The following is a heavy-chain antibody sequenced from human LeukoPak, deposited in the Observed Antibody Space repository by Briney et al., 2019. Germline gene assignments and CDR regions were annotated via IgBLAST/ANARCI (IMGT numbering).Heavy chain of an antibody. D-gene: IGHD3-10*01. V-gene: IGHV3-7*01. J-gene: IGHJ6*03. CDR2: IKQDGSEK. CDR1: GFTFSSYW. CDR3: ARVGPELLWFGEVFYYYYYMDV. Sequence: PGGSLRLSCAASGFTFSSYWMSWVRQAPGKGLEWVANIKQDGSEKYYVDSVKGRFTISRDNAKNSLYLQMNSLRAEDTAVYYCARVGPELLWFGEVFYYYYYMDVWGKGTTVTISS.